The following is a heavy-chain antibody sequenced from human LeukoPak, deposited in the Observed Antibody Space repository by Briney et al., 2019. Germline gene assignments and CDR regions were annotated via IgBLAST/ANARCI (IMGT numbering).Heavy chain of an antibody. D-gene: IGHD2-15*01. V-gene: IGHV3-23*01. Sequence: PGGSLRLSCAASGFTFSSYAMSWVRQAPGKGLEWVSAISGSGTTTYCSDSVKGRFTISRDNSKNTLYLQMNSLRAEDTAVYYCARDGRFCNDGSCCITYWGQGTLVTVSS. J-gene: IGHJ4*02. CDR2: ISGSGTTT. CDR1: GFTFSSYA. CDR3: ARDGRFCNDGSCCITY.